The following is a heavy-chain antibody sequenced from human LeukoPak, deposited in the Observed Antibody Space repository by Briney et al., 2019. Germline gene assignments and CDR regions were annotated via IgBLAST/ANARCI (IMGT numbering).Heavy chain of an antibody. J-gene: IGHJ4*02. CDR1: GFTFSSDW. D-gene: IGHD3-22*01. V-gene: IGHV3-7*01. CDR2: IKQDGSEK. CDR3: AKDPITMIVVVITYFDY. Sequence: PGGSLRLSCAASGFTFSSDWMSWVRQAPGKGLEWVANIKQDGSEKYYVDSVKGRFTISRDNSKNTLYLQMNSLRAEDTAVYYCAKDPITMIVVVITYFDYWGQGTLVTVSS.